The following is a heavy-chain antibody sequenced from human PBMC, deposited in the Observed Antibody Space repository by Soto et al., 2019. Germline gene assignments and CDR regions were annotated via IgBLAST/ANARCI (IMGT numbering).Heavy chain of an antibody. CDR2: IGTAGDT. J-gene: IGHJ6*02. D-gene: IGHD5-12*01. CDR3: ARSPPGGYHYYYAMHV. V-gene: IGHV3-13*04. CDR1: GFTFSSYD. Sequence: GGSLRLSCAASGFTFSSYDMQWARQATGKGLEWVSAIGTAGDTYYPGSVKGRFTISRENAKNSLYLQMNSLRAGDTAVYYCARSPPGGYHYYYAMHVWGQGTTVTVSS.